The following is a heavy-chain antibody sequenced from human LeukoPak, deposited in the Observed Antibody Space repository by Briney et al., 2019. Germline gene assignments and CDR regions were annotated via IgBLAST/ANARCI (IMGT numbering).Heavy chain of an antibody. CDR1: GGSFSGYY. Sequence: SETLSLTCAVYGGSFSGYYWSWIRQPPGKGLEWIGEINHSGGTNYNPSLKSRVTISVDTSKNQFSLKLSSVTAADTAVYYCARHPRSPPYRSRYYFDYWGQGTLVTVSS. CDR3: ARHPRSPPYRSRYYFDY. V-gene: IGHV4-34*01. J-gene: IGHJ4*02. CDR2: INHSGGT. D-gene: IGHD1-26*01.